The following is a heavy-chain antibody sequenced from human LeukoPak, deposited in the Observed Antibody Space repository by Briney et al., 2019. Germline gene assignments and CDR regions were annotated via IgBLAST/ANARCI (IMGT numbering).Heavy chain of an antibody. V-gene: IGHV2-5*02. CDR3: AHRRPGHLTGWDNSYFDN. J-gene: IGHJ4*02. Sequence: SGPTLVNPTQTLTLTCTFSGFSLYSSGVGVGWIRQPPGKAPEWLAVIYWDDDKRYNPSLRSGLTMSKDASKSQVFLVISNMDPVDTATYYCAHRRPGHLTGWDNSYFDNWGPGTLVTVSS. D-gene: IGHD1/OR15-1a*01. CDR2: IYWDDDK. CDR1: GFSLYSSGVG.